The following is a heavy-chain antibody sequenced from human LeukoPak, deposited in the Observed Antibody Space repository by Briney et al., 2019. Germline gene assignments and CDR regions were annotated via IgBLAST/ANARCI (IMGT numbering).Heavy chain of an antibody. CDR3: VLADILTGYYGVDY. CDR2: MNPNSGNT. D-gene: IGHD3-9*01. Sequence: GASVKVSCKASGYSFINYDINWVRQATGQGLEWMGWMNPNSGNTAYAQKFQGRVAMTRSTSITTAYMELSSLRSEDTAVYYCVLADILTGYYGVDYWGQGTLVTVSS. CDR1: GYSFINYD. J-gene: IGHJ4*02. V-gene: IGHV1-8*01.